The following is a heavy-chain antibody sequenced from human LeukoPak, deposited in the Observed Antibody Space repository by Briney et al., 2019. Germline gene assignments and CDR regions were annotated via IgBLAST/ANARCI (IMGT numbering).Heavy chain of an antibody. V-gene: IGHV3-74*01. Sequence: GGSLRLSCAASGFTFSSYWMHWVRQAPGKGLVWVSRINSDGSSTSYADSVKGRFTISRDSAKNTLYLQMNSLRAEDTAVYFCAKHLWRDLLWFGGGYYFGYWGQGTLVTVSS. CDR2: INSDGSST. D-gene: IGHD3-10*01. J-gene: IGHJ4*02. CDR1: GFTFSSYW. CDR3: AKHLWRDLLWFGGGYYFGY.